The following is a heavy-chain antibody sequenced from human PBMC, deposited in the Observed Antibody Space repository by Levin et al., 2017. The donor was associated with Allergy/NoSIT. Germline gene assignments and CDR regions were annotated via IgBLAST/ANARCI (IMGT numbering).Heavy chain of an antibody. J-gene: IGHJ3*02. D-gene: IGHD6-13*01. CDR2: IYYSGST. CDR1: GGSISSYY. CDR3: ARRGSSWYASDAFDI. Sequence: SETLSLTCTVSGGSISSYYWSWIRQPPGKGLEWIGYIYYSGSTNYNPSLKSRVTISVDTSKNQFSLKLSSVTAADTAVYYCARRGSSWYASDAFDIWGQGTMVTVSS. V-gene: IGHV4-59*08.